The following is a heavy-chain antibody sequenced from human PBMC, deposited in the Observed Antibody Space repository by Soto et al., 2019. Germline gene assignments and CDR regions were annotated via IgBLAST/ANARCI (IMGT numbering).Heavy chain of an antibody. CDR2: IDPSDSYT. J-gene: IGHJ6*02. Sequence: PGESLKISCKGSGYSFTSYWISWVRQMPGKGLEWMGRIDPSDSYTNYSPSFQGHVTISADKSISTAYLQWSSPKASDTAMYYCARGYCSSTSCYVVYYGMDVWGQGTTVTVSS. D-gene: IGHD2-2*01. CDR3: ARGYCSSTSCYVVYYGMDV. CDR1: GYSFTSYW. V-gene: IGHV5-10-1*01.